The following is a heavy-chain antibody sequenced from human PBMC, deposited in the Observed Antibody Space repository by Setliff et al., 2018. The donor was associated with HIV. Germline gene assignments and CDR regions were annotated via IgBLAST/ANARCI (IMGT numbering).Heavy chain of an antibody. D-gene: IGHD6-13*01. V-gene: IGHV4-31*03. CDR3: ARDAFLSAAGGTLSLDT. CDR2: IYYTEIT. Sequence: SETLSLTCTVSGGSICSGGYYWSWIRQHPGKGLEWIGHIYYTEITYYNPSLRSRLTISLDTSKNQISLKLTSVTAADTAVYYCARDAFLSAAGGTLSLDTWGQGTLVTVSS. CDR1: GGSICSGGYY. J-gene: IGHJ5*02.